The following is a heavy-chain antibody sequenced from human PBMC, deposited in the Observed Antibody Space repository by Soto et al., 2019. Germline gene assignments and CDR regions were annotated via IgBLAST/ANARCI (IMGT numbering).Heavy chain of an antibody. CDR3: ASASVTLWFGEFPVDY. CDR2: ISGSGGST. J-gene: IGHJ4*02. Sequence: GGSLRLSCAASGFTFSSYAMSWVRQAPGKGLEWVSAISGSGGSTYYADSVKGRFTISRDNSKNTLYLQMNSLRAEDTAVFYCASASVTLWFGEFPVDYWGQGTLVTVSS. V-gene: IGHV3-23*01. CDR1: GFTFSSYA. D-gene: IGHD3-10*01.